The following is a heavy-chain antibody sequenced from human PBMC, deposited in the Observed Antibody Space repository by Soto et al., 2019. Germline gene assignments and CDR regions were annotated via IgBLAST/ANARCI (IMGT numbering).Heavy chain of an antibody. CDR2: ISAFNNNT. D-gene: IGHD3-3*01. CDR3: ARVAPVTIFGVVIKGYYYYGMDV. Sequence: ASVKVSCKASGYTFTTYGINWVRQAPGQGLEWMGWISAFNNNTDYAQKVQGRVTMTTDTSTSTAYMELRSLRSGDTAVYYCARVAPVTIFGVVIKGYYYYGMDVWGQGTTVTVSS. J-gene: IGHJ6*02. CDR1: GYTFTTYG. V-gene: IGHV1-18*04.